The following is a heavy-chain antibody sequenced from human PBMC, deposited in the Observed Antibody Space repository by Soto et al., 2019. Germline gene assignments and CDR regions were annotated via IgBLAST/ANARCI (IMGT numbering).Heavy chain of an antibody. Sequence: ASVKVSCKASGYTFTSYGIRRVRQAPGPGLERIGWISAYKGNTNYARKPQGRVTITTDTSTITAYMELRVLRPDYTAANYCRRGKPYPYSSGGSCYYSWFDPWRQGTLVTVSS. D-gene: IGHD2-15*01. V-gene: IGHV1-18*01. CDR1: GYTFTSYG. CDR2: ISAYKGNT. CDR3: RRGKPYPYSSGGSCYYSWFDP. J-gene: IGHJ5*02.